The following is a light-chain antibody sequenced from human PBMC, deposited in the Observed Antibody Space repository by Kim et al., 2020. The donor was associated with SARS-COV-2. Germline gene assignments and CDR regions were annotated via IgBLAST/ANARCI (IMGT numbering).Light chain of an antibody. V-gene: IGKV2-30*01. CDR1: QSRVASDGNTY. CDR2: KIS. J-gene: IGKJ2*01. Sequence: QSASISCRSSQSRVASDGNTYLSWFQQRPGQSPRRLIYKISNRESGVPDRFSGSESGTDFTLKISRVEAEDVGVYYCMQGTHWPYTFGQGTKLEI. CDR3: MQGTHWPYT.